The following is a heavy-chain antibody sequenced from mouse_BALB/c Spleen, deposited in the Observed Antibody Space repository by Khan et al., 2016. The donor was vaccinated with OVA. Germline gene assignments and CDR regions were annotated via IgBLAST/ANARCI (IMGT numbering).Heavy chain of an antibody. CDR1: GYSFTDYM. J-gene: IGHJ3*01. Sequence: EVQLQHSGPELVEPGASVKISCKASGYSFTDYMMLWVKQSHGKSLEWIGNINPYYGSTGYNLKSKDKATLPVDKSSSTAYRQLNSLEAEDSAVYYCARSGWLQGLLAFWGQGTLVTVSA. CDR2: INPYYGST. CDR3: ARSGWLQGLLAF. D-gene: IGHD2-2*01. V-gene: IGHV1-39*01.